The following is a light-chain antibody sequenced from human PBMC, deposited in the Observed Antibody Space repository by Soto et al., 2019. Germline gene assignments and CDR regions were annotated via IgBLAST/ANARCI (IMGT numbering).Light chain of an antibody. V-gene: IGLV2-14*01. CDR1: SSDVGAYNC. CDR2: DVT. J-gene: IGLJ3*02. Sequence: QSALTQPASVSGSPGQSITISCTGTSSDVGAYNCVSWYQQLPDKAPKLMIYDVTYRHTGVSNRFSGSKSGNTASLTISGLKAEDEADYFCSSYTTSSTLVFGGGTKVTVL. CDR3: SSYTTSSTLV.